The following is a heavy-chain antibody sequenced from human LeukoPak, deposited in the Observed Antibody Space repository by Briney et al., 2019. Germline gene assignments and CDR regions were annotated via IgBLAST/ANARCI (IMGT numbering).Heavy chain of an antibody. D-gene: IGHD2-2*01. CDR1: GGSISSGSDY. CDR2: IYTSGST. V-gene: IGHV4-61*02. Sequence: PSQTLSLTCTVSGGSISSGSDYWSWIRQPAGKGLEWIGRIYTSGSTNHNPSLKSRVTISVDTSKNQFSLKLSSVTAADTALYYCARDSLLPSAMGYYYMDVWGKGTTVTVSS. CDR3: ARDSLLPSAMGYYYMDV. J-gene: IGHJ6*03.